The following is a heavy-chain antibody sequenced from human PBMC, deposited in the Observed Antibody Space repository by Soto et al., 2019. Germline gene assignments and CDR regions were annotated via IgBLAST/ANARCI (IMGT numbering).Heavy chain of an antibody. CDR3: ARFDYGDYFYYYYGMDV. V-gene: IGHV4-4*02. CDR2: IYHSGST. J-gene: IGHJ6*02. D-gene: IGHD4-17*01. CDR1: GGSISSSNW. Sequence: SETLSLTCAVSGGSISSSNWWSWVRQPPGKGLEWIGEIYHSGSTNYNPSLKSRVTISVDKSKNQFSLKLSSVTAADTAVYYCARFDYGDYFYYYYGMDVWGQGTTVT.